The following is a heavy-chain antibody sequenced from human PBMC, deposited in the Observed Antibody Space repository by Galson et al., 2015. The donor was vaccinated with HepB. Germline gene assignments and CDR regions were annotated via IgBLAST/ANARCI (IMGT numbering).Heavy chain of an antibody. CDR1: GYTFTSYA. CDR3: ARDPAVAGTLGGFDY. D-gene: IGHD6-19*01. Sequence: SVKVSCKASGYTFTSYAMHWVRQAPGQRLEWMGWINAGNGNTKYSQKFQGRVTITRDTSASTAYMELSSLRSEDTAVYYCARDPAVAGTLGGFDYWGQGTLVTVSS. J-gene: IGHJ4*02. V-gene: IGHV1-3*01. CDR2: INAGNGNT.